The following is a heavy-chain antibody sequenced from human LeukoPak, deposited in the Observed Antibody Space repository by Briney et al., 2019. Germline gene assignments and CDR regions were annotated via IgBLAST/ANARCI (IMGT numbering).Heavy chain of an antibody. D-gene: IGHD4-11*01. CDR3: ARVLHAYLQSSPLNY. J-gene: IGHJ4*02. V-gene: IGHV1-46*01. CDR2: INPSGGST. CDR1: GYTFTNYY. Sequence: ASVKVSCKASGYTFTNYYIHWVRQAPGQGLEWMGIINPSGGSTNFAQKFQGRVTMTTDTSTITVYMELSSLRSEDTAVYYCARVLHAYLQSSPLNYWGQGTLVTVSS.